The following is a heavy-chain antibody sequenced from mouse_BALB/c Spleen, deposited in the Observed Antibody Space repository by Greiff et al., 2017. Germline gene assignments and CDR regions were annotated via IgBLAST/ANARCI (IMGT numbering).Heavy chain of an antibody. CDR3: ARDLLYYGSSYYYAMDY. Sequence: VKVVESGPGLVAPSQSLSITCTVSGFSLTSYGVHWVRQPPGKGLEWLGVIWAGGSSNYNSALKSRLSISKDNSKSQVFLKMNSLQTDDTAMYYCARDLLYYGSSYYYAMDYWGQGTSVTVSS. CDR1: GFSLTSYG. D-gene: IGHD1-1*01. V-gene: IGHV2-9*02. J-gene: IGHJ4*01. CDR2: IWAGGSS.